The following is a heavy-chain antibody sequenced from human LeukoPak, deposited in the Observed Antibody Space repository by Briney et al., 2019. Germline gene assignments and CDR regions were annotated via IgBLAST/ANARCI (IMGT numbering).Heavy chain of an antibody. CDR3: ARDSPNYYDSSEFDT. CDR1: GYTFTSYG. CDR2: ISAYNGNT. D-gene: IGHD3-22*01. V-gene: IGHV1-18*01. J-gene: IGHJ5*02. Sequence: GASVKVSCKASGYTFTSYGISWVRQAPGQGLEWMGWISAYNGNTNYAQKLQGRVTMTTDTSTSTAYMELRSLRSDDTAVYYCARDSPNYYDSSEFDTWGQGTLVTVSS.